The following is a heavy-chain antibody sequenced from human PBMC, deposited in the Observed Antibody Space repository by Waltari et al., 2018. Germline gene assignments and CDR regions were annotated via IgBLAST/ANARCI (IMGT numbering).Heavy chain of an antibody. CDR2: IYTTRST. Sequence: VELLESGPGLVKPSQTLSLTCSVASGSISSGSYYWSWMRRPAGRGGGGRRRPAGKGLGWIGHIYTTRSTNYNPSLESRVTISLDTSKNQFSLRLTSVTAADSAVYFCARTGTVVVIPEAKGAFHVWGRGTTVTVSS. CDR1: SGSISSGSYY. V-gene: IGHV4-61*02. J-gene: IGHJ3*01. D-gene: IGHD2-21*01. CDR3: ARTGTVVVIPEAKGAFHV.